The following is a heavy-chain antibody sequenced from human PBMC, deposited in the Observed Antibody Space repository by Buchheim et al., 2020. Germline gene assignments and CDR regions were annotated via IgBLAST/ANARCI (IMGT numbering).Heavy chain of an antibody. CDR1: GGSISSSNW. CDR2: IYHSGST. D-gene: IGHD3-22*01. Sequence: QVQLQESGPGLVKPSGTLSLTCAVSGGSISSSNWWSWVRQPPGKGLEGIGEIYHSGSTNYNPSLKSRVTISVDKSKNQFSLKLSSVTGADTAVYYCARVDAGYYDSSGYYEASYISAWGQGTL. V-gene: IGHV4-4*02. CDR3: ARVDAGYYDSSGYYEASYISA. J-gene: IGHJ5*02.